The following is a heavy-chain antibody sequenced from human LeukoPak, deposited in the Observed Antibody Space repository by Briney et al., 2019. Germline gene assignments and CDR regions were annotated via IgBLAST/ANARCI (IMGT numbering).Heavy chain of an antibody. V-gene: IGHV5-51*01. CDR1: GYSFTSYW. CDR2: IYPGDSDT. Sequence: GESLKISCKGSGYSFTSYWIGWVRRMAGKGVEGMGIIYPGDSDTRYSPSFQGQGTISADKSISTPYLQWSSLKASDTAMYYCVRCSDNVRRVTDFDYWGQGTLVTVSS. J-gene: IGHJ4*02. D-gene: IGHD2-8*01. CDR3: VRCSDNVRRVTDFDY.